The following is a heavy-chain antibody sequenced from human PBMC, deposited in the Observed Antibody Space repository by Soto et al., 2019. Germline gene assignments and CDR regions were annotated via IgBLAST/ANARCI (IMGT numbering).Heavy chain of an antibody. D-gene: IGHD3-10*01. CDR1: GFTLSSYW. CDR2: INSDGSST. J-gene: IGHJ4*02. V-gene: IGHV3-74*01. CDR3: ARIHDSGSYLQL. Sequence: GGSLRLSCAASGFTLSSYWMHWVRQAPGKGLVWVSRINSDGSSTSYADSVKGRFTISRDNAKNTLYLQMDSLRAEDTAVYYCARIHDSGSYLQLWGQGTLVTVSS.